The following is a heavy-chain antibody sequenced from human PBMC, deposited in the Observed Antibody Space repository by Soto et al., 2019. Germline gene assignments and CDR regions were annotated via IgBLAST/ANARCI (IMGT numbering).Heavy chain of an antibody. CDR1: GFTFSSYA. J-gene: IGHJ4*02. CDR2: ISGSGGST. Sequence: EVQLLESGGGLVQPGGSLRLSCAASGFTFSSYAMSWFRQAPGKGLEWVSAISGSGGSTYYADSVKGRFTISKDNSKNTLYVQMNSLRVEDTAMYYCAKAAVYGDGLWLAANWGQGTLVTVSS. CDR3: AKAAVYGDGLWLAAN. D-gene: IGHD2-21*02. V-gene: IGHV3-23*01.